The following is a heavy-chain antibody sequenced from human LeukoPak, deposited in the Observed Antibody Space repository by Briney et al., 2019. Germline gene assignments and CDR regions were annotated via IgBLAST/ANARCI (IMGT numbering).Heavy chain of an antibody. V-gene: IGHV3-23*01. J-gene: IGHJ5*02. CDR3: AGESEAEFFDYVWGSYRYSYWFDP. CDR1: GFTFSSYA. D-gene: IGHD3-16*02. CDR2: ISGSGGST. Sequence: GGSLRLSCAASGFTFSSYAMSWVRQAPGKGLEWVSAISGSGGSTYYADSVKGRFTISRDNSKNTLYLQMNSLRAEDTAVYYCAGESEAEFFDYVWGSYRYSYWFDPWGQGTLVTVSS.